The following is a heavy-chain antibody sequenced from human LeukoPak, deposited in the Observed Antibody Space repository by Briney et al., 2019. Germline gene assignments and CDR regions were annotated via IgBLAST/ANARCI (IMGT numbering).Heavy chain of an antibody. V-gene: IGHV4-59*12. Sequence: SGTLSLTCAVSGASISSYYWSWIRQPPGKGLEWIGYIYYSGSTNYNPSLKGRVTISVDTSKNQFSLKLSSVTPEDTAVYYCARAPGQWLAYFDYWGQGTLVTVSS. D-gene: IGHD6-19*01. J-gene: IGHJ4*02. CDR1: GASISSYY. CDR3: ARAPGQWLAYFDY. CDR2: IYYSGST.